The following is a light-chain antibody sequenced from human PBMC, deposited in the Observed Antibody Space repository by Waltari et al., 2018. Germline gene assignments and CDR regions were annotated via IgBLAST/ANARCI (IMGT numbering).Light chain of an antibody. Sequence: QSALTQPASVSGSPGQSITISCTGPSRAVGGFNHVSWYQQHPGKPPKLMIYDVSNRPSGVSNRFSGSKSGNTASLTISGLQAKDEADYYCSSYTSSPVFGGGTKLTVL. V-gene: IGLV2-14*03. CDR3: SSYTSSPV. CDR2: DVS. J-gene: IGLJ2*01. CDR1: SRAVGGFNH.